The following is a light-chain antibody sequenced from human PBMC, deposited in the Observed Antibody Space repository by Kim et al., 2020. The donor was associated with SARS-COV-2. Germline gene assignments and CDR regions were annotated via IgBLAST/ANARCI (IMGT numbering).Light chain of an antibody. CDR2: VAS. CDR1: ESVSSNY. CDR3: QQYATSPIT. J-gene: IGKJ5*01. Sequence: EIVLTQSPGTLSLSPGERATLSCRASESVSSNYLAWYQQKPGQAPRLLIYVASSRATGIPDGFSGSGSGTDFTLTISRLEPEDFAVYYCQQYATSPITFGQGTRLEIK. V-gene: IGKV3-20*01.